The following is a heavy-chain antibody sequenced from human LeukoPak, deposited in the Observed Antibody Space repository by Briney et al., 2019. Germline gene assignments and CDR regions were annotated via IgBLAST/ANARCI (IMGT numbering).Heavy chain of an antibody. V-gene: IGHV4-34*01. CDR3: ARGLSVGATTIGY. Sequence: AESLSLSCAASGGTFSSYNWNWIRQPPGKGLEWIGEINHSGSTNYNPSLKSRVTISVDPYKNQFSLKLSSVTAADTAVYYCARGLSVGATTIGYWGQGTLVTVSS. CDR1: GGTFSSYN. CDR2: INHSGST. D-gene: IGHD1-26*01. J-gene: IGHJ4*02.